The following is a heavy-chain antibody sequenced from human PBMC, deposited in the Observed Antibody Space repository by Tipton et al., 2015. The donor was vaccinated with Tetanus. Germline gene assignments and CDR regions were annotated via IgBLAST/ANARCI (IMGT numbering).Heavy chain of an antibody. V-gene: IGHV3-48*03. CDR1: GFPFSSYE. CDR2: ISSGSTTI. Sequence: SLRLSCAASGFPFSSYEMNWVRQAPGKGLEWVSHISSGSTTIFYADSVKGRFTISRDNARNSLYLQMNSLRAEDTAVYYCARGLMDVWGRGATVTVSS. J-gene: IGHJ6*02. CDR3: ARGLMDV.